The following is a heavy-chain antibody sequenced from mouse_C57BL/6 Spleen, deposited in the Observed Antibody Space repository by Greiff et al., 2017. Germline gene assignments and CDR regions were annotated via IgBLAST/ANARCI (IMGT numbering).Heavy chain of an antibody. CDR2: INPYNGDT. CDR3: AREGYDYSGFAY. J-gene: IGHJ3*01. CDR1: GYSFTGYF. V-gene: IGHV1-20*01. D-gene: IGHD2-4*01. Sequence: EVQLQQSGPELVKPGDSVTISCKASGYSFTGYFMNWVMQSHGKSLEWIGRINPYNGDTFYNQKFKGKATLTVDKSSSTAHMELRSLTSEDSAVYYCAREGYDYSGFAYWGQGTLVTVSA.